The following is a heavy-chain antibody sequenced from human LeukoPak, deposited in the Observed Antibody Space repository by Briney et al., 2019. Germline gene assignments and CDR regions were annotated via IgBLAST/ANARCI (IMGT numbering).Heavy chain of an antibody. CDR1: GFTFSTYA. D-gene: IGHD6-19*01. V-gene: IGHV3-23*01. Sequence: GGSLRLSCAASGFTFSTYAMSWVRQAPGKGLEWVSTISDSGANTYYADSVRGRFTISRDNSKNTLYLQKNSLRADDTAIYYCAKSMTLQWRGFFDFWGRGTHVTVSS. CDR2: ISDSGANT. CDR3: AKSMTLQWRGFFDF. J-gene: IGHJ2*01.